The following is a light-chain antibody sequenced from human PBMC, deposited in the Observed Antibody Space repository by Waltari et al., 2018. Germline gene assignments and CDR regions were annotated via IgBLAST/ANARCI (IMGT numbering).Light chain of an antibody. Sequence: DIQMTQSPSSLSASVGDRVTITCRASQSISSYLNWYQQKPGKAPKLLIYAASSLQSGVPLRFSGSGSGTDFTLTISSLQPEDFATYYCQQSYSTPRITFGQGTRLEIK. CDR2: AAS. CDR3: QQSYSTPRIT. V-gene: IGKV1-39*01. J-gene: IGKJ5*01. CDR1: QSISSY.